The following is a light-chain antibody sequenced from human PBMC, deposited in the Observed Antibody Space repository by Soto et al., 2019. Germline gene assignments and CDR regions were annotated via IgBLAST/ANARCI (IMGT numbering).Light chain of an antibody. Sequence: PGERATLSCRASQSVGSHLGWYQQKPGQAPRLLIYDASNRATGIPDRFTGSGSGTDFTLTISSLEPEDFAVYYCQQRRDWLLTFGGGTKVEI. CDR2: DAS. J-gene: IGKJ4*01. CDR1: QSVGSH. V-gene: IGKV3-11*01. CDR3: QQRRDWLLT.